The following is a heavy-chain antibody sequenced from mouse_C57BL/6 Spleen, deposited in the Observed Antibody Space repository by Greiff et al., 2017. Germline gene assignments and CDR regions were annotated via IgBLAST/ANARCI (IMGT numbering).Heavy chain of an antibody. CDR3: TVYYDYPWFAY. D-gene: IGHD2-4*01. V-gene: IGHV6-3*01. CDR2: IRLKSDNYAT. J-gene: IGHJ3*01. Sequence: EVHLVESGGGLVQPGGSMKLSCVASGFTFSNYWMNWVRQSPEKGLEWVAQIRLKSDNYATHYAESVKGRFTISRDDSKSSVYLQMNNLRAEDTGIYYCTVYYDYPWFAYWGQGTLVTVSA. CDR1: GFTFSNYW.